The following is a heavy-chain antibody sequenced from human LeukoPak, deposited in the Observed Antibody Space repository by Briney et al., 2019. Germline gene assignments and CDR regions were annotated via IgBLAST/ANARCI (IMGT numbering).Heavy chain of an antibody. D-gene: IGHD3-10*01. CDR2: IIPILGIA. J-gene: IGHJ5*02. V-gene: IGHV1-69*04. CDR1: VGTFSSYA. CDR3: ARRGGMVRGTNNWFDP. Sequence: VASVKVSCKASVGTFSSYAISWVRQAPGQGLEWMGRIIPILGIANYAQKFQGRVTITADKSTSTAYMELSSLRSEDTAVYYCARRGGMVRGTNNWFDPWGQGTLVTVSS.